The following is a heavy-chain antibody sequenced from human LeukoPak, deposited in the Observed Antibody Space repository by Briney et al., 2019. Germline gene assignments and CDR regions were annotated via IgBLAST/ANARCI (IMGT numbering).Heavy chain of an antibody. CDR1: GFTFNNYA. D-gene: IGHD3-10*01. J-gene: IGHJ6*03. Sequence: PGGSLRLSCAASGFTFNNYAMHWVRQAPGQGLEWVSGISWNSDTIGYAGSVKGRFTISRDNAKKSLYLQMNSLRAEDTALYYCAKDRGSGSYVYYYVDVWGIGTTVTISS. CDR3: AKDRGSGSYVYYYVDV. V-gene: IGHV3-9*01. CDR2: ISWNSDTI.